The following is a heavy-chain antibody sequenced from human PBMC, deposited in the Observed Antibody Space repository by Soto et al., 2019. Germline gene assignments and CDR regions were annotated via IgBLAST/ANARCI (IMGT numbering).Heavy chain of an antibody. CDR3: AHSYYDILTGYQFFDY. CDR2: IYWDDDK. D-gene: IGHD3-9*01. V-gene: IGHV2-5*02. CDR1: GFSLSTSGVG. Sequence: QITLKESGPTLVKPTQTLTLTCTFSGFSLSTSGVGVCWIRQPPGKALEWLALIYWDDDKRYSPSLKSRLTITKDTSKTQVVLTMTNMDPVDTATHYFAHSYYDILTGYQFFDYWGQGTLVTVSS. J-gene: IGHJ4*02.